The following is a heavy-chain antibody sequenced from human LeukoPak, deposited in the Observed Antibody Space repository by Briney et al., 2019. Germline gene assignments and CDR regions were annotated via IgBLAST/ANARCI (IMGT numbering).Heavy chain of an antibody. CDR1: GFPFSSYS. D-gene: IGHD1-1*01. J-gene: IGHJ4*02. Sequence: TGGSLRLSCAASGFPFSSYSMNWVRQAPGKGLEWVSYISASGSNIYYLDSVKGRFTVSRDNAMNSLFLRMDRPRAEDTAVYYCVRVKGTYFDFWGQGTLVTVSS. CDR2: ISASGSNI. CDR3: VRVKGTYFDF. V-gene: IGHV3-48*01.